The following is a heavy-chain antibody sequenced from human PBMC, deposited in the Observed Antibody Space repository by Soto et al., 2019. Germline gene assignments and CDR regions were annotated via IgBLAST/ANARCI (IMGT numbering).Heavy chain of an antibody. V-gene: IGHV3-23*01. D-gene: IGHD3-22*01. CDR1: GFTFNTYS. J-gene: IGHJ4*02. Sequence: QPGGSLRLSCAASGFTFNTYSMHWFGQAPGKGLEWVSAISGSGVSTYYADSVKGRFTISRDNSKNTLYLQMNSLRAEDTAVYYCAKSPGMYYYDSSGYYHYDYWGQGTLITVSS. CDR3: AKSPGMYYYDSSGYYHYDY. CDR2: ISGSGVST.